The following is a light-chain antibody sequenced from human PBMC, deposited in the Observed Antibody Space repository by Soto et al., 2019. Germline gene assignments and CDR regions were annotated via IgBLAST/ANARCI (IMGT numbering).Light chain of an antibody. CDR2: KAS. Sequence: DIQMTQSPYTLSASVGDRFTITCRASQSISSWLAWYQQKPGKAPKLLIYKASTLKSGVPSRFSGSGSGTEFTLTISSLQPDDFATYYCQHYNSYSEAFGQGTKVDI. CDR1: QSISSW. CDR3: QHYNSYSEA. V-gene: IGKV1-5*03. J-gene: IGKJ1*01.